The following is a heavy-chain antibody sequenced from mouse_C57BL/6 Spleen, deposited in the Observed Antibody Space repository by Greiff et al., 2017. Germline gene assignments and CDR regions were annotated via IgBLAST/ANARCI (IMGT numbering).Heavy chain of an antibody. D-gene: IGHD1-1*01. V-gene: IGHV5-6*01. Sequence: EVKLMESGGDLVKPGGSLKLSCAASGFTFSSYGMSWVRQTPDKRLEWVATISSCGSYTYYPDSVKGRFTISRDNAKNTLYLQMSSLKSEDTAMYYCAKLRSSFDYWGQGTTLTVSS. J-gene: IGHJ2*01. CDR2: ISSCGSYT. CDR1: GFTFSSYG. CDR3: AKLRSSFDY.